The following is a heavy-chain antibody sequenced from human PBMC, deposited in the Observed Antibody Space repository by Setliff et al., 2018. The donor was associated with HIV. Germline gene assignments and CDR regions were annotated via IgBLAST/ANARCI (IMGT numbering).Heavy chain of an antibody. V-gene: IGHV3-23*01. CDR3: AKSQVRYSSGWFFFDY. Sequence: GGSLRLSCAASGFTFSSSAMSWVRQAPGKGLEWVSGISGSGVSTYYADSVKGRFTISRDNSKNTLYLQINSLRAEDTAVYYCAKSQVRYSSGWFFFDYWGQGTPVTVSS. D-gene: IGHD6-19*01. CDR1: GFTFSSSA. J-gene: IGHJ4*02. CDR2: ISGSGVST.